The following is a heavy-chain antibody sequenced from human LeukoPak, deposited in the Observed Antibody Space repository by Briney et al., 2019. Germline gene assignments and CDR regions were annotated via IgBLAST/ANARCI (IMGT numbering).Heavy chain of an antibody. J-gene: IGHJ4*02. Sequence: SETLSLTCTVSGGSISSYYWSWIRQPAGKGLEWIGRIYTSGSTNYNPSLKSRVTMSVDTSKNQFSLKLSSVTAADTAVYYCARERYDILTGYALDYWGQGTLVTVSS. CDR2: IYTSGST. V-gene: IGHV4-4*07. CDR1: GGSISSYY. D-gene: IGHD3-9*01. CDR3: ARERYDILTGYALDY.